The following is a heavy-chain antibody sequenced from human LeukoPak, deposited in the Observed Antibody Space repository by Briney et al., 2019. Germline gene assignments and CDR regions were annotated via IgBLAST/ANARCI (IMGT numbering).Heavy chain of an antibody. CDR3: AKDRGSYSTTADS. CDR2: IWYDGTNK. Sequence: GGSLRLSCAASGFTFSDYGIHWVRQAPGKGLEWVAVIWYDGTNKYYGDSVKGRFTISRDNSKNTLYLQMNSLRAEDTAVYYCAKDRGSYSTTADSWGQGPLVTVSS. J-gene: IGHJ5*01. D-gene: IGHD1-26*01. V-gene: IGHV3-33*06. CDR1: GFTFSDYG.